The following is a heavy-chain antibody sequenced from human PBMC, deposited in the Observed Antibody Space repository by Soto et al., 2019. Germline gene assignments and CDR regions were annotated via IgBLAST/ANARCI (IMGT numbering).Heavy chain of an antibody. CDR1: GGSISSYY. Sequence: PSETLSLTCTVSGGSISSYYWSWIRQPPGKGLEWIGYIYYSGSTNYNPSLKGRVTISVDTSKNQFSLKLSSVTAADTAVYYCARSPLGVRFLKWFTDYYMDVWGKGTTVTVSS. CDR3: ARSPLGVRFLKWFTDYYMDV. J-gene: IGHJ6*03. CDR2: IYYSGST. D-gene: IGHD3-3*01. V-gene: IGHV4-59*01.